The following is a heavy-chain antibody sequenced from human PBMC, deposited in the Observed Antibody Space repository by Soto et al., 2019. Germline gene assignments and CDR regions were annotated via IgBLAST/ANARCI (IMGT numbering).Heavy chain of an antibody. CDR2: IYYSGIT. CDR1: GGSISNYY. D-gene: IGHD6-13*01. J-gene: IGHJ5*02. Sequence: SETLSLTCIVSGGSISNYYWSWIRQPPGKGLEWIGYIYYSGITNYNPSHKSRVTISVDTSKNQFSLKLSSVTAADTAVYYCARGAAAGTSIRGWFDHWGQGTLVTVS. CDR3: ARGAAAGTSIRGWFDH. V-gene: IGHV4-59*08.